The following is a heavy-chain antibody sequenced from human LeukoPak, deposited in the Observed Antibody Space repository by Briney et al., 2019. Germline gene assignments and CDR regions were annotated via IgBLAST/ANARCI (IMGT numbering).Heavy chain of an antibody. CDR1: GFTFSSYW. CDR2: IKQDGSEK. Sequence: PGGSLRLSCAASGFTFSSYWMSWVRQAPGKGLEWVANIKQDGSEKYYVDSVKGRFTISRDNAKNSLYLQMNSLRAEDTAVYYCARSRSAMVIPYYYYYMDVWGKGTTVTVSS. D-gene: IGHD5-18*01. V-gene: IGHV3-7*01. J-gene: IGHJ6*03. CDR3: ARSRSAMVIPYYYYYMDV.